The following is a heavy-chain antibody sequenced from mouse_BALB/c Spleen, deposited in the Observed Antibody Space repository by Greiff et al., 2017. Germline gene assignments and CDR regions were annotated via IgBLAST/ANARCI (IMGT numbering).Heavy chain of an antibody. D-gene: IGHD2-1*01. V-gene: IGHV1-87*01. Sequence: QVQLKQSGAELARPGASVKLSCKASGYTFTSYWMQWVKQRPGQGLEWIGAIYPGDGDTRYTQKFKGKATLTADKSSSTAYMQLSSLASEDSAVYYCAKDGNSWFAYWGQGTLVTVSA. J-gene: IGHJ3*01. CDR1: GYTFTSYW. CDR3: AKDGNSWFAY. CDR2: IYPGDGDT.